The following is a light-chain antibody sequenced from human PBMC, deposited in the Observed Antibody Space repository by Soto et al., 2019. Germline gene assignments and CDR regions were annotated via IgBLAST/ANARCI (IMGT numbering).Light chain of an antibody. Sequence: QSVLTQPPSVSAAPGQKVTISCSGSTSNIGNNYVAWYQQLPGTGPKLLIYGSTNRPSGVPGRFSGSKSGTSASLAITGLQAEDEADYYCQSYDSSLSGYVFGAGTKVTVL. CDR2: GST. CDR1: TSNIGNNY. J-gene: IGLJ1*01. V-gene: IGLV1-40*01. CDR3: QSYDSSLSGYV.